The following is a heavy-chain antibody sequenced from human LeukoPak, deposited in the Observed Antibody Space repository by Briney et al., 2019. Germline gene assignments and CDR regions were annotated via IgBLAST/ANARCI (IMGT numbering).Heavy chain of an antibody. CDR3: VKDPNIS. CDR1: GFPFINFE. D-gene: IGHD1-14*01. J-gene: IGHJ4*02. CDR2: RSVSGAAI. Sequence: PGESLRLSCAASGFPFINFEMNWVRQPPGEVQQCYSCRSVSGAAIYEADSVRGRFANPRDNAKNSLYLQINSVTVVDTAIYYCVKDPNISWGQGTLVTVSS. V-gene: IGHV3-48*03.